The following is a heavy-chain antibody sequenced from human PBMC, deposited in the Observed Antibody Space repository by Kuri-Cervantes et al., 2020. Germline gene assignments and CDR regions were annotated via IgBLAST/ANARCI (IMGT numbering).Heavy chain of an antibody. D-gene: IGHD6-13*01. CDR2: IYHSGST. Sequence: SQTLSLTCAVSGYSISSGDYWGWIRQPPGKGLEWIGSIYHSGSTYYNPSLKSRVTISVDTSKNQFSLKLSSVTAADTAVYYCAKLRESSWYYFDYWGQGTLVTVSS. J-gene: IGHJ4*02. CDR1: GYSISSGDY. V-gene: IGHV4-38-2*01. CDR3: AKLRESSWYYFDY.